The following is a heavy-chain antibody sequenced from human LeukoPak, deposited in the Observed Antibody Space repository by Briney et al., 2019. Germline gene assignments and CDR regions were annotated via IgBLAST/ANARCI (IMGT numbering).Heavy chain of an antibody. CDR1: GFTFSSYG. J-gene: IGHJ4*02. V-gene: IGHV3-33*01. Sequence: GRSLRLSCAASGFTFSSYGMHWVRQAPGKGLEWVAVIWYDGSNKYYADSVKGRFTISRDNSKNTLYLQMNSLRAEDTAVCYCARDRRRYYGSGSYWADYWGQGTLVTVSS. D-gene: IGHD3-10*01. CDR3: ARDRRRYYGSGSYWADY. CDR2: IWYDGSNK.